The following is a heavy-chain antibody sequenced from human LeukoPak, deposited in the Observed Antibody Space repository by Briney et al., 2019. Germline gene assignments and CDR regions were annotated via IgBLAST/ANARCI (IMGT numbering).Heavy chain of an antibody. CDR3: TREKRYFDWFQADY. Sequence: GGSLRLSCTASGFTFSDYAMSWFRQAPGKGLEWVGFIRNKAYGGTAEYAASVKGRFTISRDDSKTIAYLQMNSLKTEDTAVSYCTREKRYFDWFQADYWGQGTLVTVSS. CDR1: GFTFSDYA. D-gene: IGHD3-9*01. V-gene: IGHV3-49*03. CDR2: IRNKAYGGTA. J-gene: IGHJ4*02.